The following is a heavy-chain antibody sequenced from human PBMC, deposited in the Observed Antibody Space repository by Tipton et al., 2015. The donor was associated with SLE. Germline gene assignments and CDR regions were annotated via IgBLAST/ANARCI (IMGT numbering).Heavy chain of an antibody. CDR3: ARAEYGSGWYAYYFDY. Sequence: SLRLSCAASGFTFSSYWMSWVRQAPGKGLEWVANIKQDGSEKYYVDSVKGRFTISRDNAKNSLYLQMNSLRAEDTAVYYCARAEYGSGWYAYYFDYWGQGTLVTVSS. J-gene: IGHJ4*02. V-gene: IGHV3-7*01. CDR2: IKQDGSEK. CDR1: GFTFSSYW. D-gene: IGHD6-19*01.